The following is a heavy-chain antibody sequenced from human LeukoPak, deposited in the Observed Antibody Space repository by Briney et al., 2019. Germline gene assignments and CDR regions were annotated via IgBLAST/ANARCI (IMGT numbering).Heavy chain of an antibody. CDR1: GYTFTGYY. Sequence: ASVKVSCKASGYTFTGYYMHWVRQAPGQGLEWMGWINPNSGGTNYEQKFQGRVTMTRDTSISTAYMELSRLRSDDTAVYYCARLGCSGGSCYSVDYWGQGTLVTVSS. V-gene: IGHV1-2*02. CDR3: ARLGCSGGSCYSVDY. CDR2: INPNSGGT. D-gene: IGHD2-15*01. J-gene: IGHJ4*02.